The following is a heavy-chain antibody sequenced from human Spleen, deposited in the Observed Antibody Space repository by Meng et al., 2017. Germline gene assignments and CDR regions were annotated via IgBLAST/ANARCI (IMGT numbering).Heavy chain of an antibody. CDR3: VRDFGGNSDS. Sequence: EVQLVESGGGLVKPGGSLRLSCVASGFTISTYWLHWVRQAPGKGLVWVSRTSRDGSDTVYADSVKGRFTMSRDNAKNTLYLQMDSLRAEDTAVYYCVRDFGGNSDSWGQGTLVTVSS. CDR2: TSRDGSDT. CDR1: GFTISTYW. V-gene: IGHV3-74*01. J-gene: IGHJ5*01. D-gene: IGHD2-15*01.